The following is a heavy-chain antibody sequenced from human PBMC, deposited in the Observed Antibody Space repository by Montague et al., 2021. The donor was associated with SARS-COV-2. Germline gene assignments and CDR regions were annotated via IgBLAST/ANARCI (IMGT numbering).Heavy chain of an antibody. V-gene: IGHV4-31*03. CDR1: GGSISSGGYY. Sequence: TLSLTCTVSGGSISSGGYYWSWIRQHPGKGLEWIGYIYYSGSTYYNPSFKSRVTIPVDTSKNQFSLKLSSVTVADTAVYYCARVDRIAAAPFDYWGQGTLVTVSS. CDR3: ARVDRIAAAPFDY. J-gene: IGHJ4*02. D-gene: IGHD6-13*01. CDR2: IYYSGST.